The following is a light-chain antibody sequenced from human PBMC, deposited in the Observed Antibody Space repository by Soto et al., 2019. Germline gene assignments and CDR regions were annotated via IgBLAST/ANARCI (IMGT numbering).Light chain of an antibody. J-gene: IGKJ4*01. CDR2: AAS. V-gene: IGKV1-17*01. CDR3: LQHNNYPVT. Sequence: DIPMTQSPSSLSASVGARVPITCRASPGIRNDLGWSQQKPGKAPKRLIYAASSLQSGVPSKFSGSGSGTEFTLTITTLQPKDFATDYCLQHNNYPVTSGRGTKVASK. CDR1: PGIRND.